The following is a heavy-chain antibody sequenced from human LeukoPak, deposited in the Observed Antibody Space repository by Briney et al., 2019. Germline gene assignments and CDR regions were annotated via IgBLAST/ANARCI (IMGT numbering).Heavy chain of an antibody. J-gene: IGHJ3*02. D-gene: IGHD3-22*01. CDR2: INPSGGGT. CDR3: ARVKPNYYDSSAYGTFDI. Sequence: ASVKVSCKASGYTFTSYYMHWVRQAPGQGLEWMGIINPSGGGTSYAQKFQGRVTMTRDTSTSTVYMELSSLRSEDTAVYYCARVKPNYYDSSAYGTFDIWGQGTMVTVSS. V-gene: IGHV1-46*01. CDR1: GYTFTSYY.